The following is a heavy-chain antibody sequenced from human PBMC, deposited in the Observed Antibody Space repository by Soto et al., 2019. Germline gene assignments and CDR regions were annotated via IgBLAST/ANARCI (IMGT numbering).Heavy chain of an antibody. CDR3: ARVLNRLRPHKFDY. J-gene: IGHJ4*02. Sequence: PSETLSLTCAVSGGSISSGPYSWGWIRQPPGEGLEWIGTFHYSENTNYNPSLESRVAISVDTSKNQFSLKLSSVTAADTAVYYCARVLNRLRPHKFDYWGQGTLVTVSS. CDR2: FHYSENT. V-gene: IGHV4-39*07. CDR1: GGSISSGPYS.